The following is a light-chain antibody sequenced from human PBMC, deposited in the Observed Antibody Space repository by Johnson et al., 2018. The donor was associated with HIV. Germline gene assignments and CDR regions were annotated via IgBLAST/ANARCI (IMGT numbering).Light chain of an antibody. V-gene: IGLV1-51*02. CDR3: GTWDSSLSAHYI. J-gene: IGLJ1*01. CDR2: END. Sequence: QSVLTQPPSVSAAPGQKVTISCSGSSSNIGSNYVSWYQQFPGTAPKLLIYENDKRPSGIPDRFSCSKSGTSAALGITGLQTGDEADYYCGTWDSSLSAHYIFGTGTKVTVL. CDR1: SSNIGSNY.